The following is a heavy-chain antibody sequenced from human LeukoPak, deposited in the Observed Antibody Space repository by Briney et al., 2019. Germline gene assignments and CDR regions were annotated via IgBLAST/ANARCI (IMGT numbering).Heavy chain of an antibody. CDR3: AKDRVGEKTVSYWFDP. D-gene: IGHD1-14*01. CDR1: GFTFSSYA. J-gene: IGHJ5*02. V-gene: IGHV3-23*01. Sequence: GGSLRLSCAASGFTFSSYAMSWVRQAPGKGLEWVSAISGSGGSTYYADSVKGRFTISRDNSKNTLYLQMNSLRAEDTAVYYCAKDRVGEKTVSYWFDPWGQGALVTVSS. CDR2: ISGSGGST.